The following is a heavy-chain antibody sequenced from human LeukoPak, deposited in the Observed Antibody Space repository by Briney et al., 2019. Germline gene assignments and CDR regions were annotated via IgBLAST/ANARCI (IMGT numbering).Heavy chain of an antibody. Sequence: PGGSLRLSCAASGLTFSDYALSWVRQAPEKGLEWVSTVIGNGYSTYYADSVKGRFTISRDNSKNTLYLQMNSLRADDTAVYYCAKEATWDGSSWFDYWGQGTLVTVSS. CDR1: GLTFSDYA. CDR2: VIGNGYST. V-gene: IGHV3-23*01. D-gene: IGHD6-13*01. J-gene: IGHJ4*02. CDR3: AKEATWDGSSWFDY.